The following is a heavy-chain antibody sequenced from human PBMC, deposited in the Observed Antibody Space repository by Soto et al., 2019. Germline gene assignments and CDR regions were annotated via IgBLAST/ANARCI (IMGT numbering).Heavy chain of an antibody. Sequence: PGGSLRLSCAASGFTCSRFELHWVRQAPGKGLEWISYISSSGSTAYYASSVEGRFTISRDNANNSVYLQMDSLIAEDTALYYCTRAAWFPYLSFYWGQGALVTVSS. CDR2: ISSSGSTA. CDR3: TRAAWFPYLSFY. J-gene: IGHJ4*02. D-gene: IGHD3-10*01. CDR1: GFTCSRFE. V-gene: IGHV3-48*03.